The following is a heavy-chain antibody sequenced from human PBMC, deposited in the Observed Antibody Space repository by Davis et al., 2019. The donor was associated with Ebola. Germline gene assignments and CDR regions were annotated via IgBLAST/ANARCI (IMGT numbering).Heavy chain of an antibody. D-gene: IGHD6-6*01. CDR2: IYPGDSDT. CDR3: ARSLYSSSSTYFQH. CDR1: GYSFTSYW. Sequence: GESLNISCKGSGYSFTSYWIGRVRQMPGKGLEWMGIIYPGDSDTRYSPSFQGQVTISADKSISTAYLQWSSLKASDTAMYYCARSLYSSSSTYFQHWGQGTLVTVSS. V-gene: IGHV5-51*01. J-gene: IGHJ1*01.